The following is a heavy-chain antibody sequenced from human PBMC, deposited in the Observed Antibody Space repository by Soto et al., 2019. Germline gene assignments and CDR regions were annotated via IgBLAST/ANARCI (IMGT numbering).Heavy chain of an antibody. CDR1: GGSISSAVYS. V-gene: IGHV4-30-2*01. CDR3: ARKVGATPDNYFDS. CDR2: IYHSGIT. J-gene: IGHJ4*02. Sequence: PSETLSLTCAVSGGSISSAVYSWTWIRQPPGKGLEWIGYIYHSGITYYNPSLKSRVTISVDRSKNQFSLKLRSVTAADTAVYYCARKVGATPDNYFDSWGQGTLVTVSS. D-gene: IGHD1-26*01.